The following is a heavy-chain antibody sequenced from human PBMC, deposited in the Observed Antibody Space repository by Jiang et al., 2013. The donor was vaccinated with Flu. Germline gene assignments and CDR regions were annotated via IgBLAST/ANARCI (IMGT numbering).Heavy chain of an antibody. Sequence: VQLVESGTEVKKPGASVKVSCKASRYTFTGYYMHWVRQAPGQGLEWMGWINPNSGGTNYAQKFQGRVTMTRDTSISTAYMELSRLRSDDTAVYYCASVGHIVVVIGDAFDIWGQGTMVTVSS. CDR2: INPNSGGT. J-gene: IGHJ3*02. V-gene: IGHV1-2*02. D-gene: IGHD2-21*01. CDR1: RYTFTGYY. CDR3: ASVGHIVVVIGDAFDI.